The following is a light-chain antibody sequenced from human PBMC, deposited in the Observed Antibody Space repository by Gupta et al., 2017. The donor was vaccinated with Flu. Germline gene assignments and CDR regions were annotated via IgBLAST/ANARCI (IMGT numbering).Light chain of an antibody. CDR3: AAWDDSLSKV. V-gene: IGLV1-47*01. J-gene: IGLJ3*02. Sequence: QRVTISCSGSSSNIGSNYVYWYQQLPGTAPKLLIYRNNQRPSGVPDRFSGSKSGTSASLAISGLRSEDEADYYCAAWDDSLSKVFGGGTKLTVL. CDR1: SSNIGSNY. CDR2: RNN.